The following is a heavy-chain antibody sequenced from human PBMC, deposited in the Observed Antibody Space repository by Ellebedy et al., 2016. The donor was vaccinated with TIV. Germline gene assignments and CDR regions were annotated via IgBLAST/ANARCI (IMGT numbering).Heavy chain of an antibody. CDR2: ISAYNGDT. D-gene: IGHD3-3*01. Sequence: AASVKVSCKASSYTFSNFGVSWVRQAPGQGLEWMGWISAYNGDTNYAQKFQGRVIMTTDTSTSTAYMELSSLRSDDTAVYYCARDRRRIVRFLEWFGDRYYGMDVWGQGTTVTVSS. J-gene: IGHJ6*02. CDR1: SYTFSNFG. V-gene: IGHV1-18*01. CDR3: ARDRRRIVRFLEWFGDRYYGMDV.